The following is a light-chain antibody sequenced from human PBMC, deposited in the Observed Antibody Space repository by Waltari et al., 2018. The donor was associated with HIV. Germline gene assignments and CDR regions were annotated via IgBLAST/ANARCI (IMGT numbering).Light chain of an antibody. CDR1: QSVLYSSNNENY. CDR2: WAS. Sequence: DIVMTQSPDSLSVSLGERATINCKSSQSVLYSSNNENYLTWYQQKAGQRPKLLIYWASTRESGVPGRFSGSGSGTDFPLTISSLQAEDVAVYYCQQYYSTPYSFGQGTKLEIK. J-gene: IGKJ2*03. V-gene: IGKV4-1*01. CDR3: QQYYSTPYS.